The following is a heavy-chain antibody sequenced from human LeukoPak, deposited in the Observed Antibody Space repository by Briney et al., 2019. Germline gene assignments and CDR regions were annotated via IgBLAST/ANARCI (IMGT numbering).Heavy chain of an antibody. Sequence: SETLSLTCTVSGGSISSSSYYWGWIRQPPGKGLEWIGSIYYSGSTYYNPSLKSRVTISVDTSKNQFSLKLSSVTAADTAVYYCASSSSYYYDSSGYYADAFDIWGQGTMVTVSS. CDR3: ASSSSYYYDSSGYYADAFDI. V-gene: IGHV4-39*01. D-gene: IGHD3-22*01. J-gene: IGHJ3*02. CDR2: IYYSGST. CDR1: GGSISSSSYY.